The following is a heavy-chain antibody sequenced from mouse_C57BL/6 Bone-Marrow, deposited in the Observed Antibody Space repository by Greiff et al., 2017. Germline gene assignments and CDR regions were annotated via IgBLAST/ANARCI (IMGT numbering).Heavy chain of an antibody. V-gene: IGHV5-16*01. CDR1: GFTFSDSY. Sequence: VQLKESEGGLVQPGSSMKLSCTASGFTFSDSYMAWVRQVPEKGLEWVANINYDGSSTYYLDSLKSRFIISRDNAKNILYLQMSSLKSEDTATYYCAILRRYYYAMDYWGQGTSVTVSS. J-gene: IGHJ4*01. CDR3: AILRRYYYAMDY. CDR2: INYDGSST. D-gene: IGHD2-4*01.